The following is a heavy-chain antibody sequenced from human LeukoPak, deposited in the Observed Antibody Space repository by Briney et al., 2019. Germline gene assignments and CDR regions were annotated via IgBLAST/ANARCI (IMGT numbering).Heavy chain of an antibody. D-gene: IGHD6-19*01. CDR2: ISAYNGNT. CDR1: GYTFTSYG. J-gene: IGHJ4*02. Sequence: ASVKVSCKASGYTFTSYGISWVRQAPGQGLEWMGWISAYNGNTNYAQKFQGRVTITTDESTSTAYMELSSLRSEDTAVFYCARATRPSVAGTSDFDYWGQGTLVTVSS. V-gene: IGHV1-18*01. CDR3: ARATRPSVAGTSDFDY.